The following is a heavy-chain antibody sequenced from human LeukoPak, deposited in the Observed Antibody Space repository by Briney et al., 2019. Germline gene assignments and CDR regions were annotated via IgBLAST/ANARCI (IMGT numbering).Heavy chain of an antibody. V-gene: IGHV4-61*02. CDR2: ISSSGST. D-gene: IGHD3-22*01. CDR1: GDSISSGDYY. J-gene: IGHJ3*02. CDR3: ARGPYSYDSSGAFDI. Sequence: PSETLSLTCTVSGDSISSGDYYWSWIRQPAVKGLEWIGRISSSGSTNYNPSLKSRVTISVDTSKNQFSLKLSSVTAADTAVYFCARGPYSYDSSGAFDIWGQGTMVTVSS.